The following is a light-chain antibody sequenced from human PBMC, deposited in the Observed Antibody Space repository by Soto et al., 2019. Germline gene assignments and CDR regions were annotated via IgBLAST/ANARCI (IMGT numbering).Light chain of an antibody. CDR2: STT. V-gene: IGLV7-43*01. CDR1: TGAVTSGSY. Sequence: QAVVTQEPSLTVSPGGTVTLTCASSTGAVTSGSYPNWLQQKPGQAPRALIHSTTYKHPWTPARFSGSLLGGKAALTLSGVQLEDEAEYYCLLYYGDAQVFGGGTKLTVL. J-gene: IGLJ2*01. CDR3: LLYYGDAQV.